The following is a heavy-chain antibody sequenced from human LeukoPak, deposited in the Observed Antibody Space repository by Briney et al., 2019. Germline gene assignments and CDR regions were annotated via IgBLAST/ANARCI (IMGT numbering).Heavy chain of an antibody. Sequence: GGSLRRSCVASGFTFRNYAMSWVRQSPGKGLEWLSAISNDGVYTFHADSVKGRLTISRDNSKNTLYLQMDSLRAEDTAIYYCAKGSSGGRPYYFDYWGQGTLVTVSS. CDR1: GFTFRNYA. CDR3: AKGSSGGRPYYFDY. J-gene: IGHJ4*02. CDR2: ISNDGVYT. V-gene: IGHV3-23*01. D-gene: IGHD3-22*01.